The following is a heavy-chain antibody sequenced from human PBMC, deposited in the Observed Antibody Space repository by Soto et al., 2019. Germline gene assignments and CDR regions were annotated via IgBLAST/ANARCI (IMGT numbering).Heavy chain of an antibody. Sequence: ASVKVSCKASGYTFTSYGISWVRQAPGQGLEWMGWISAYNGNTNYAQKLQGRVTMTTDTSTSTVYMELSSLRSEDTAVYYCARDRFNYYGSGSFSYYYYGMDVWGQGTTVTVSS. CDR3: ARDRFNYYGSGSFSYYYYGMDV. CDR1: GYTFTSYG. D-gene: IGHD3-10*01. CDR2: ISAYNGNT. V-gene: IGHV1-18*01. J-gene: IGHJ6*02.